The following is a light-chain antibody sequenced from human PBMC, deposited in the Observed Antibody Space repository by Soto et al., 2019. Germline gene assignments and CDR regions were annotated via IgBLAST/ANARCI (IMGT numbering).Light chain of an antibody. CDR2: AAS. V-gene: IGKV1-39*01. Sequence: DIQMTQSPSSLSASVVYGFTITCLASQSISSYLNWYQQKPGKAPKLLIYAASSLQSGVPSRFSGSGSGTDFTLTISSLQPEDFATYYCQQSYSTPLFTFGPGTKVDIK. J-gene: IGKJ3*01. CDR1: QSISSY. CDR3: QQSYSTPLFT.